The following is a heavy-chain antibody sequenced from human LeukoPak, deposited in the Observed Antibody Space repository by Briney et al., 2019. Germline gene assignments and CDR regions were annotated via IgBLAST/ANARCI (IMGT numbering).Heavy chain of an antibody. Sequence: SETLTLTCTVSGGSISSYYWSWIRQPPGKGLEWIGYIYYSGSTNYNPSLKSRVTISVDTSKNQFSLKLSSVTAADTAVYYCARGYYDSSGYLISYNWFDPWGQGTLVTVSS. J-gene: IGHJ5*02. V-gene: IGHV4-59*01. D-gene: IGHD3-22*01. CDR2: IYYSGST. CDR3: ARGYYDSSGYLISYNWFDP. CDR1: GGSISSYY.